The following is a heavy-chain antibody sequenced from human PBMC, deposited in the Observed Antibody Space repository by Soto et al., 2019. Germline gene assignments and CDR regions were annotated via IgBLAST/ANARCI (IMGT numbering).Heavy chain of an antibody. CDR1: GYTFTSYA. J-gene: IGHJ4*02. V-gene: IGHV1-3*01. CDR3: ARSSGYYLIDY. CDR2: INAGNGNT. D-gene: IGHD3-22*01. Sequence: QVQLVQSGAEVKKPGASVKVSCKASGYTFTSYAMHWVHQAPGQRLEWMGWINAGNGNTKYSQKFQGRVTITRDTSASTAYMELSSLRSEDTAVYYCARSSGYYLIDYWGQGTLVTVSS.